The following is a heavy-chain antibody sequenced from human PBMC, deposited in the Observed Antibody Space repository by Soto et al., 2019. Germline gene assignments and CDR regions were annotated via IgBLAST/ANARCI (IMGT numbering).Heavy chain of an antibody. CDR1: GGSFSAYY. CDR3: ARKARFEH. CDR2: INHSGSA. J-gene: IGHJ4*02. V-gene: IGHV4-34*01. Sequence: QVLLQQWGAGLLKPSETLSLTCAVYGGSFSAYYWSWIRQPPGKGLEWIGEINHSGSANYNPSLXSXVXXSVDTSKNQFSLKLSFVTAADTAVYYCARKARFEHWGQGTLVTVSS.